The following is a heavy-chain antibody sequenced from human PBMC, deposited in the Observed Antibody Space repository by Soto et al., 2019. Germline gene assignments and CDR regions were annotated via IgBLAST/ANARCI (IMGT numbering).Heavy chain of an antibody. D-gene: IGHD3-3*01. V-gene: IGHV1-8*01. Sequence: ASVKVSCKASGYTFTSYDINWVRQATGQGLEWMGWMNPNSGNTGYAQKFQGRVTMTRNTSISTAYMELSSLRSEDTAVYYCARNRKPITIFGVVPGGMDVWGQGTTVTVSS. CDR3: ARNRKPITIFGVVPGGMDV. CDR2: MNPNSGNT. CDR1: GYTFTSYD. J-gene: IGHJ6*02.